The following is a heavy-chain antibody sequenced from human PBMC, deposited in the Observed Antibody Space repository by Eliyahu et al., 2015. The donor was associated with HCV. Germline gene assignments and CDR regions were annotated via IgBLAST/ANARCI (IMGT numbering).Heavy chain of an antibody. D-gene: IGHD1-7*01. CDR2: ISGSGGST. CDR1: GFTFSSYA. V-gene: IGHV3-23*01. J-gene: IGHJ4*02. Sequence: EVQLLESGGGLVQPGGSLRLSCAASGFTFSSYAXSWVRQAPGKGLEWVSAISGSGGSTYYADSVKGRFTISRDNSKNTLYLQMNSLRAEDTAVYYCAKTAALGITGTSAGGFYFDYWGQGTLVTVSS. CDR3: AKTAALGITGTSAGGFYFDY.